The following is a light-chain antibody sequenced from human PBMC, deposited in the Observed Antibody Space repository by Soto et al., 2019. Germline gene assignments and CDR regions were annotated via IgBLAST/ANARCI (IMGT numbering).Light chain of an antibody. CDR1: QSVSSN. Sequence: EIVLTQSPGTLSLSPGERATLSCRSSQSVSSNLAWYQQKPGQAPRLLIYGASTRATGIPARFSGSGSGTDHTLTISSLEPEDFAVYYCQHCGSSPITFGQGTRLEIK. CDR3: QHCGSSPIT. V-gene: IGKV3-20*01. J-gene: IGKJ5*01. CDR2: GAS.